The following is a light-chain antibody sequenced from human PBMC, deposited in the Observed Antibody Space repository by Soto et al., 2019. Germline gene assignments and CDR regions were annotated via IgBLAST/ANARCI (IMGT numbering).Light chain of an antibody. CDR1: QSISSW. Sequence: DIQMTQSPSTLSASVGDRVTITCRASQSISSWLAWYQQKPGKAPKLLIYDASSLESGVPSRFSGSGSGTEFTLTISSLQPDDFATYYCKQYNSYRTFGQGNKGDIK. CDR3: KQYNSYRT. CDR2: DAS. V-gene: IGKV1-5*01. J-gene: IGKJ1*01.